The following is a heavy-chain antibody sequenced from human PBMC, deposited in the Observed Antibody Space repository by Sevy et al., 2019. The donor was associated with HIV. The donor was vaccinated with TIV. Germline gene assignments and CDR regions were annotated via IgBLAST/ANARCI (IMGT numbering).Heavy chain of an antibody. J-gene: IGHJ5*02. CDR2: IYYTGST. V-gene: IGHV4-59*01. CDR3: ARAPPVRSGDDSLNWFDP. D-gene: IGHD5-12*01. Sequence: SETLSLTCTVFGGSISAYYWSWIRQPPGKGLEYIGYIYYTGSTNYNPSLKIRVTISVDTSKNQFSLRLTSVTAADTAIYYGARAPPVRSGDDSLNWFDPWGQGTLVTVSS. CDR1: GGSISAYY.